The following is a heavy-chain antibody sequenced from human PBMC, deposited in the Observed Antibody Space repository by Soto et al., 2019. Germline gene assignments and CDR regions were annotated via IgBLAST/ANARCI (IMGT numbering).Heavy chain of an antibody. Sequence: EVQLLESGGGLVQPGGSLRLPCAASGFTFSSFAMSWVRQTPGKGLEWVSGINERGDATYYADSVRGRFTISRDNSNKTLYLQMDSLRAEDTAVYYCAKESVATGIPFFDYWGQGTLVTVSS. D-gene: IGHD3-9*01. CDR2: INERGDAT. CDR3: AKESVATGIPFFDY. CDR1: GFTFSSFA. J-gene: IGHJ4*02. V-gene: IGHV3-23*01.